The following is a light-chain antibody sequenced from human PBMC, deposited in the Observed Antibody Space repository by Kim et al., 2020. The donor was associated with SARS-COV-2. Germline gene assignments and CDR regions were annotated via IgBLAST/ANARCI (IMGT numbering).Light chain of an antibody. J-gene: IGKJ2*03. Sequence: SASMGARVTITCRASQNINNYLNWYQQKPGKAPKLLIYDASGLQSGVPSRFSGSGSGTDFTLTISSLQAEDFATYYCQQSYSTPPSFGQGNKLEI. CDR2: DAS. V-gene: IGKV1-39*01. CDR3: QQSYSTPPS. CDR1: QNINNY.